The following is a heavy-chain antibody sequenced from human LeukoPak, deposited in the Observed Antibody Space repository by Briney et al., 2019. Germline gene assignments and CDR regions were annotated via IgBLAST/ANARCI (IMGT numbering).Heavy chain of an antibody. CDR1: GFTFSNAW. J-gene: IGHJ4*02. CDR2: INSDGIIT. V-gene: IGHV3-74*01. Sequence: GGSLRLSCAASGFTFSNAWMTWVRQTPGKGLVWVSRINSDGIITSYADSVKGRFTISRDNAKNTLYLQMNSLRAEDTAVYYCAGVGNYGPHFFDYWGQGALVTVSS. CDR3: AGVGNYGPHFFDY. D-gene: IGHD3-10*01.